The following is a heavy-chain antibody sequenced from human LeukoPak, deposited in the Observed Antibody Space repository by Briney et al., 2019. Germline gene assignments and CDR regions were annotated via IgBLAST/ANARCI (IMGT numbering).Heavy chain of an antibody. V-gene: IGHV3-20*04. J-gene: IGHJ1*01. Sequence: GGFLRLSCAASGFTFDDYGMSWVRQAPGKGLEWVSGINWNGGSTGYADSVKGRFTISRDNAKNSLYLQMNSLRAEDTAVYYCATYSSSNGREFQYWGQGTLVTVSS. CDR1: GFTFDDYG. CDR3: ATYSSSNGREFQY. CDR2: INWNGGST. D-gene: IGHD2-2*01.